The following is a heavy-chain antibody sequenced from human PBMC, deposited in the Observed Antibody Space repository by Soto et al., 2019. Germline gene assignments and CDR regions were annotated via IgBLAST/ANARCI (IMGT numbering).Heavy chain of an antibody. CDR3: AGGRIVVVGSRAYYGMDV. Sequence: QVHLLLQSGAEVKKPGSSVKVSCKASGGTPSNSAISWVRQAPGQGLEWMGGIIPVFGLVKYAQNFQGRVTITADESTNTAYMELSSLRPKAAAVYYCAGGRIVVVGSRAYYGMDVWGQGTTVTVSS. D-gene: IGHD3-22*01. CDR2: IIPVFGLV. J-gene: IGHJ6*02. CDR1: GGTPSNSA. V-gene: IGHV1-69*01.